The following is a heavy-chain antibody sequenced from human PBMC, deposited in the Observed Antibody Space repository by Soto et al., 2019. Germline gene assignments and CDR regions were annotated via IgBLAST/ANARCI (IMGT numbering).Heavy chain of an antibody. J-gene: IGHJ4*02. D-gene: IGHD6-6*01. Sequence: QVQLQESGPGLVKPPETLSLTCTVSGGSISNYYWSWIRQPPGKGLEWTGYIYYSGSTNYNPSLRSRVTISVDTSKNQFSLKLSSVTAADTAVYYCARHSVSSSYYFDYWGQGTLVTVSS. CDR2: IYYSGST. V-gene: IGHV4-59*08. CDR3: ARHSVSSSYYFDY. CDR1: GGSISNYY.